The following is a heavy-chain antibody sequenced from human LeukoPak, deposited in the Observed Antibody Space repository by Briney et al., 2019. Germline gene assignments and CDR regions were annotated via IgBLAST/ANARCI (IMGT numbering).Heavy chain of an antibody. CDR1: GGSFSGYY. CDR3: ARGRMAYHYDSSGYLVDY. J-gene: IGHJ4*02. Sequence: SETLSLTCAVYGGSFSGYYWSWIRQPPGKGLEWIGEINHSGSTNYNPSLKSRVTISVDTSKNQFSLKLSSVTAADTAVYYCARGRMAYHYDSSGYLVDYWGQGTLVTVSS. V-gene: IGHV4-34*01. CDR2: INHSGST. D-gene: IGHD3-22*01.